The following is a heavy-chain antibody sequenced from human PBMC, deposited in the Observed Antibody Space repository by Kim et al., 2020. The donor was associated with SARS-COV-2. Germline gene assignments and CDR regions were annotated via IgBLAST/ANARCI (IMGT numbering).Heavy chain of an antibody. J-gene: IGHJ2*01. CDR1: GGSISSSSYY. CDR2: IYYSGST. V-gene: IGHV4-39*01. CDR3: ARHLRRWLQLHPGYFDL. Sequence: SETLSLTCTVSGGSISSSSYYWGWIRQPPGKGLEWIGSIYYSGSTYYNPSLKSRVTISVDTSKNQFSLKLSSVTAADTAVYYCARHLRRWLQLHPGYFDLWGRGTLVTVSS. D-gene: IGHD5-12*01.